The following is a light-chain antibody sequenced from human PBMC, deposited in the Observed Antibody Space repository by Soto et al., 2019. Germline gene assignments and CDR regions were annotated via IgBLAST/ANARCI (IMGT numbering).Light chain of an antibody. V-gene: IGKV1-5*01. Sequence: DIQMTRSPSTLSASAADRVTMTCRASQSISSWLAWYQQKPGKAPKLLICDASSLESGTPSRFSGRRSGTQFTLTINGLQPDDFVTYYCQHYNSYGTFGQGTKVDVK. CDR3: QHYNSYGT. CDR2: DAS. CDR1: QSISSW. J-gene: IGKJ1*01.